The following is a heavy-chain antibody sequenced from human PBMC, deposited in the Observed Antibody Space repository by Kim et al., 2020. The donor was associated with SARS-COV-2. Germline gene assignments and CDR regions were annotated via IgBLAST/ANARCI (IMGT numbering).Heavy chain of an antibody. CDR3: ARVASSIAVAVAFDP. V-gene: IGHV4-59*01. CDR1: GGSISSYY. J-gene: IGHJ5*02. Sequence: SETLSLTCTVSGGSISSYYWSWIRQPPGKGLEWIGYIYYSGSTNYNPSLKSRVTISVDTSKNQFSLKLSSVTAADTAVYYCARVASSIAVAVAFDPWGQGTLVPVSS. CDR2: IYYSGST. D-gene: IGHD6-19*01.